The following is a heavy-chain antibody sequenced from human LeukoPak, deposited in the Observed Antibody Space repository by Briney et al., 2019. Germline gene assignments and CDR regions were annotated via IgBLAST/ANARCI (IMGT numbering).Heavy chain of an antibody. CDR2: IIDSGHTK. Sequence: TGGSLRLSCAASGFTLSPYAMNWVRQAPGKGLEWIAFIIDSGHTKYNADSVKGRFTTSRDNAKTSVFLQMNSLRDEDTAVYYCARKVLEGSWFDTWGHGTLVTVTS. CDR3: ARKVLEGSWFDT. V-gene: IGHV3-48*02. CDR1: GFTLSPYA. J-gene: IGHJ5*01. D-gene: IGHD3-3*01.